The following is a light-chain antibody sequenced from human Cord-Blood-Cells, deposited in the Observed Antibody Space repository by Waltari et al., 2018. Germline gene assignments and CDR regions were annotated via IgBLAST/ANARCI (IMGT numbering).Light chain of an antibody. CDR2: WAS. Sequence: DIVMTQSPDSLAVSLGERATIHCKSSQSVLYSSNNKDYLAWYQQKPGQPPKLLIYWASSPESRGPERFSGSRSWTDFTLTISSLQAEDVAVYYCQQYYSTPYTFGQGTKLEIK. J-gene: IGKJ2*01. CDR1: QSVLYSSNNKDY. CDR3: QQYYSTPYT. V-gene: IGKV4-1*01.